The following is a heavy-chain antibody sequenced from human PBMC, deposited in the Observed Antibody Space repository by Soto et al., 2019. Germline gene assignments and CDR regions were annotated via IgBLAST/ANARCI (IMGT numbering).Heavy chain of an antibody. CDR2: IYSSGST. Sequence: SETLSLTCTVSGGSISSYYWSWIRQPPGKGLEWIGYIYSSGSTNYNPSLKSRVTKSIDTSKNQFSLKLNSVTAADTAVYYCARHSDYGDYAFDYWGQGTLVTVSS. CDR1: GGSISSYY. V-gene: IGHV4-59*08. J-gene: IGHJ4*02. CDR3: ARHSDYGDYAFDY. D-gene: IGHD4-17*01.